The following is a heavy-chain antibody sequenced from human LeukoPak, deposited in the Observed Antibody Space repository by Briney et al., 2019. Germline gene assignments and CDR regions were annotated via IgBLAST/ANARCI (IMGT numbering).Heavy chain of an antibody. V-gene: IGHV1-2*02. J-gene: IGHJ5*02. Sequence: ASVKVSCKASGYTFTGYYMHWVRQAPGQGLEWMGWINPNSGGTNYAQKFQGRVTMTRDTSISTAYMELCRLRSDDTAVYYCARDPREGVVVPAASFDPWGQGTLVTVSS. CDR3: ARDPREGVVVPAASFDP. CDR2: INPNSGGT. CDR1: GYTFTGYY. D-gene: IGHD2-2*01.